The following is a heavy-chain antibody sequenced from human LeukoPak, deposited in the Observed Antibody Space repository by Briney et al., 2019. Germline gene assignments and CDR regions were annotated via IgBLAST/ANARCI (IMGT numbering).Heavy chain of an antibody. CDR3: ARAYSSSSEIDY. CDR2: IYYSGSS. V-gene: IGHV4-31*03. J-gene: IGHJ4*02. Sequence: PSETLSLTCSVSGGSISSSKYYWSWIRQHPGKGLEWIGYIYYSGSSYYNPSLKSRLTISVDTSKNQFSLKLSSVTAADTAVYYCARAYSSSSEIDYWGQGTLAXVSS. D-gene: IGHD6-6*01. CDR1: GGSISSSKYY.